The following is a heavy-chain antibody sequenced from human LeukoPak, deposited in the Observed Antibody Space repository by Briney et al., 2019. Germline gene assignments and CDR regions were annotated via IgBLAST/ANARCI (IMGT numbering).Heavy chain of an antibody. D-gene: IGHD1-26*01. CDR2: ISGSADTA. CDR1: GFTFSTYE. CDR3: ARDPYSGTYSDYYYYYMDV. V-gene: IGHV3-48*03. Sequence: GGSLRLSCAASGFTFSTYEINWVRQAPGKGLEWISYISGSADTAYYADSVKGRFTMSRDNARNSLYLQMNSLRAEDTAVYYCARDPYSGTYSDYYYYYMDVWGKGTTVTVSS. J-gene: IGHJ6*03.